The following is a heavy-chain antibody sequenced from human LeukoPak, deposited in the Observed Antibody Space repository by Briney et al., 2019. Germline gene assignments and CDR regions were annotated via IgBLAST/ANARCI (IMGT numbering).Heavy chain of an antibody. J-gene: IGHJ5*02. Sequence: PSETLSLTCAVYGGSLSNYYWSWIRQSPGKGLEWIGEINHSGSTKFNPSLKSRVTILVDMSRSQFSLQLNSVTAADTAVYYCARDQHLVPYGVNGWFDPWGQGTLITVSS. CDR2: INHSGST. V-gene: IGHV4-34*01. D-gene: IGHD4-17*01. CDR3: ARDQHLVPYGVNGWFDP. CDR1: GGSLSNYY.